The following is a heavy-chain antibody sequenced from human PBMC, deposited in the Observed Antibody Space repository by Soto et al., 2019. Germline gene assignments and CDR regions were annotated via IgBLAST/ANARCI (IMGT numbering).Heavy chain of an antibody. J-gene: IGHJ5*02. CDR1: GGTFSSYA. V-gene: IGHV1-69*01. CDR2: IIPIFGTA. CDR3: ARDHCSSISCQPDPSDWFDP. D-gene: IGHD2-2*01. Sequence: QVQLVQSGAEVKKPGSSVKVSCKASGGTFSSYAISWVRQAPGQGLEWMGGIIPIFGTANYAQKFQGRVTITADESTSTAYMELSSLRSEDTAVYYCARDHCSSISCQPDPSDWFDPWGQGTLVTVSS.